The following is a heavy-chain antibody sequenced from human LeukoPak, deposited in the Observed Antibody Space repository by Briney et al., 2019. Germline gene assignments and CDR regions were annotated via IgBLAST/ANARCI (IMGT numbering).Heavy chain of an antibody. CDR3: AKRSEQWLASDY. CDR2: ISGSGGST. D-gene: IGHD6-19*01. CDR1: GFTFSSYA. V-gene: IGHV3-23*01. Sequence: GGSLRLSCAASGFTFSSYAMGWVRQAPGKGLEWVSAISGSGGSTYYAGSVKGRFTISRDNSKNTLYLQMNSLRAEDTAVYYCAKRSEQWLASDYWGQGTLVTVSS. J-gene: IGHJ4*02.